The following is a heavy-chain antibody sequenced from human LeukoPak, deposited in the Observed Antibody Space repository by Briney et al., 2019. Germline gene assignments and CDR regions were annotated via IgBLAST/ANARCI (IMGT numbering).Heavy chain of an antibody. CDR1: GFTFSGYS. CDR3: ARDKAGYCGGGSCP. D-gene: IGHD2-15*01. J-gene: IGHJ5*02. Sequence: GGSLRLSCATSGFTFSGYSMNWVRQAPGKGLEWISYISSSSINIHYGDSVKGRFTISRDNAGNSLYLQMNSLRPDDTGVYYCARDKAGYCGGGSCPWGQGTLVTVSS. V-gene: IGHV3-48*01. CDR2: ISSSSINI.